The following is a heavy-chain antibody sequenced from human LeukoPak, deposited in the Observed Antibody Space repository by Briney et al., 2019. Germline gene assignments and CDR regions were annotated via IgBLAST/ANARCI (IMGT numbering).Heavy chain of an antibody. J-gene: IGHJ6*02. V-gene: IGHV1-46*01. CDR2: MNPSGGST. CDR1: GYTFTSYY. CDR3: ARDRDDSSGPYYYYGMDV. Sequence: GASVKVSCKAFGYTFTSYYMHWVRQAPGQGLEWMGIMNPSGGSTSYAQKFQDRVSMTRDTSTSTVYMELSSLRSEDTAVYYCARDRDDSSGPYYYYGMDVWGQGTTVTVSS. D-gene: IGHD3-22*01.